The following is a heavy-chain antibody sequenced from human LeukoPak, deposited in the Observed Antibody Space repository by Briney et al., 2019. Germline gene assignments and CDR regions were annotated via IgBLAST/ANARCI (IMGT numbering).Heavy chain of an antibody. CDR2: SSSNGRST. Sequence: GGSLRLSCATSGFTFSSLPMHWVRQAPGKGLEYVSGSSSNGRSTYYADSAKGRFIISRDNSKNTLYLQMSSLRPEDTAMYYCVNQISGWVYWGQGTLVTVSS. D-gene: IGHD6-19*01. J-gene: IGHJ4*02. CDR1: GFTFSSLP. CDR3: VNQISGWVY. V-gene: IGHV3-64D*06.